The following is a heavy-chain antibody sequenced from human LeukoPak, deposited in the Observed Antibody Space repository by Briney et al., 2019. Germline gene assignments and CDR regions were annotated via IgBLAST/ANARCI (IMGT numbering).Heavy chain of an antibody. D-gene: IGHD6-19*01. CDR3: AGRPLSSPHSFDD. Sequence: PGGSLRLSCTASGFTFSDHYMDWVRQAPGKGLEWVGRTANKANSYITYYAASVKGRFVISTDDSKNSLHLQMNSLKTEDTAVSYCAGRPLSSPHSFDDWGQGTLVTVSS. J-gene: IGHJ4*02. CDR2: TANKANSYIT. CDR1: GFTFSDHY. V-gene: IGHV3-72*01.